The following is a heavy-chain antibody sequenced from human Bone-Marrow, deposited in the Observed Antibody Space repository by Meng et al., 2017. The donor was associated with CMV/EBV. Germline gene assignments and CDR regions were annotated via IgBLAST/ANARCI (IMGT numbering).Heavy chain of an antibody. V-gene: IGHV3-23*01. CDR2: IIASGSDT. CDR1: GFTFNNYG. CDR3: ARDRIGTFPNWFDP. D-gene: IGHD2/OR15-2a*01. Sequence: SGFTFNNYGMTWVRQAPGKGLDWVAAIIASGSDTFYADSVKGRFTISRDNSRNTLYLHMSSLRDEDTAVYYCARDRIGTFPNWFDPWGQGTLVTVSS. J-gene: IGHJ5*02.